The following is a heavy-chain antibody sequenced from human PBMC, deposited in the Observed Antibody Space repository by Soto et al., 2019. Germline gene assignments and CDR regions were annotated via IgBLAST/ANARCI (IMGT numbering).Heavy chain of an antibody. D-gene: IGHD2-15*01. V-gene: IGHV1-18*04. CDR1: GYTFIPYG. Sequence: QVQLLQSGDEVEKPGASVTVSCKSSGYTFIPYGVTWVRQAPGQWLSRLGWISVHTGNTKQAQKFQDRVTLTTEASTCTAYLELRSLRSDDTAIYYCVRDRCNTDVCDPHHFDVLGQGTTVTVSS. CDR3: VRDRCNTDVCDPHHFDV. J-gene: IGHJ6*02. CDR2: ISVHTGNT.